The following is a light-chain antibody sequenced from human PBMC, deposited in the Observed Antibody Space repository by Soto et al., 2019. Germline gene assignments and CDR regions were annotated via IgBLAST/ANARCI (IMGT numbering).Light chain of an antibody. J-gene: IGKJ4*01. CDR2: DAS. CDR1: QSVSSY. V-gene: IGKV3-11*01. Sequence: EIVLTQSPATLSLSPGERATLSCRASQSVSSYLAWYQQKPGQAPRLLIYDASSRATGIPARFSGSGSGTDFTLTITSLEPEDFAVYYCQQRRNWPSTFGGGTTVEI. CDR3: QQRRNWPST.